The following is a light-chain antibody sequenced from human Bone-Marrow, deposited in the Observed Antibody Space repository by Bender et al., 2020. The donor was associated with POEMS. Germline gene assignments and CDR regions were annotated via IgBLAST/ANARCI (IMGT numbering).Light chain of an antibody. CDR1: KLHEKN. J-gene: IGLJ3*02. V-gene: IGLV3-1*01. CDR3: QSYDSDLNGWV. CDR2: LDN. Sequence: SFDLIQPPSVSVSPGQTVTITCSGDKLHEKNVCWYQQKPGQSPVLVMFLDNQRPSGIPDRFSGSQSGTSASLAITGLQSEDEAAYFCQSYDSDLNGWVFGGGTKLTVL.